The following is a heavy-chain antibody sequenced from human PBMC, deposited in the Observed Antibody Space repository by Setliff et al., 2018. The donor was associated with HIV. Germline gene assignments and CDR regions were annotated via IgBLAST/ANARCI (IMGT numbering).Heavy chain of an antibody. Sequence: PSETLTLTCTVSDGYINSGAEYWGWIRHHPGKGLEWIGYIYYGGESYYNPSLKGRVSLSMDTSKNQFSLKLSSVTVADTAMYYCARADYDTRGVAEYFHRWGQGTQVTVSS. CDR3: ARADYDTRGVAEYFHR. CDR2: IYYGGES. J-gene: IGHJ1*01. D-gene: IGHD3-22*01. V-gene: IGHV4-31*03. CDR1: DGYINSGAEY.